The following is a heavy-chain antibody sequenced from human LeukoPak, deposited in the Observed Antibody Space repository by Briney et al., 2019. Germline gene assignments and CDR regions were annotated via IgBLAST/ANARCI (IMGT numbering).Heavy chain of an antibody. CDR1: GGSLSSYY. CDR2: IYYSGST. D-gene: IGHD2-15*01. J-gene: IGHJ3*02. V-gene: IGHV4-59*01. CDR3: ALVVAATLRVNDAFDI. Sequence: PSETLSLTCTVSGGSLSSYYWSWIRQPPGKGLEWIGYIYYSGSTNYNPSLKSRVTISVDTSKNQFSLKLSSVTAADTAVYYCALVVAATLRVNDAFDIWGQGTMVTVSS.